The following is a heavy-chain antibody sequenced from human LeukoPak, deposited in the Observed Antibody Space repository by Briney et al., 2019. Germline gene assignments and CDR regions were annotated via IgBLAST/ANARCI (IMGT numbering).Heavy chain of an antibody. V-gene: IGHV4-39*01. Sequence: SETLSLTCTVSGVSISSSNSYWAWIRQPPGKGREWIGSIYYSGNTYYNASLKSQVSISIDTSKNQFSLRLTSVTAADTAVYYCARQTGSGLFILPGGQGTLVTVSS. CDR2: IYYSGNT. D-gene: IGHD3/OR15-3a*01. CDR1: GVSISSSNSY. CDR3: ARQTGSGLFILP. J-gene: IGHJ4*02.